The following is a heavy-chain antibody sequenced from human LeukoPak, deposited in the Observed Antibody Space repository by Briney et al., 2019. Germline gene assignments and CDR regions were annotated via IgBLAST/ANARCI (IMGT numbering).Heavy chain of an antibody. CDR1: GSTFSSYG. J-gene: IGHJ4*02. D-gene: IGHD6-13*01. CDR2: RSYDGSNK. Sequence: GRSLRLSCAASGSTFSSYGMHLVRRAPGKGLEWVAVRSYDGSNKYYADSVKGRFTISRDNSKNTLYLQMNSLRAEDTAVYYCAKDLGIAAAGRTDYFDYWGQGTLVTVSS. CDR3: AKDLGIAAAGRTDYFDY. V-gene: IGHV3-30*18.